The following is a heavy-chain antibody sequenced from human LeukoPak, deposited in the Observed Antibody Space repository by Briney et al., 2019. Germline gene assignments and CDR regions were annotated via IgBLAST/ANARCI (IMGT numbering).Heavy chain of an antibody. Sequence: SETLSLTCAVSGGSISSSNWWSWVRQPPGKGLEWIGEIFHSGSTNYNPSLKSRVTISVDTSKNQFSLKLSSVTAADTAVYYCARRRPYYYGSGSYFDYWGQGTLVTVSS. D-gene: IGHD3-10*01. CDR1: GGSISSSNW. J-gene: IGHJ4*02. V-gene: IGHV4-4*02. CDR2: IFHSGST. CDR3: ARRRPYYYGSGSYFDY.